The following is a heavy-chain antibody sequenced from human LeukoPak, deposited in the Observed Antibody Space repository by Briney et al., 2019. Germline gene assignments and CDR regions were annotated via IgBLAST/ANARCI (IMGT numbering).Heavy chain of an antibody. D-gene: IGHD6-13*01. CDR2: IDPSGGGT. V-gene: IGHV1-46*01. CDR3: ATWGSSSSPLPSMDV. CDR1: GYTFTKYY. J-gene: IGHJ6*02. Sequence: WASVKVSCKASGYTFTKYYMHWVRQAPGQGLEWMGIIDPSGGGTTYAQQFQGRVTMVRDTSTTTVYMELSSLRSEDTAVYYCATWGSSSSPLPSMDVWGQGTTVIVSS.